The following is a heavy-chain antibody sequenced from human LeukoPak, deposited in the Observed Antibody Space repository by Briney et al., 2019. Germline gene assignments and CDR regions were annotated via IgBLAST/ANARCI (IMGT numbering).Heavy chain of an antibody. D-gene: IGHD3-22*01. CDR2: IIPTFGTA. V-gene: IGHV1-69*05. J-gene: IGHJ4*02. CDR1: GGTSSSYA. Sequence: GASVKVSCKASGGTSSSYAISWVRQAPGHGLESMGRIIPTFGTANYAQKFKGRVTITTDESTSTAYMELSSLRSEDTAVYYCAIKPYYYDSSGPVDYWGQGTLVTVSS. CDR3: AIKPYYYDSSGPVDY.